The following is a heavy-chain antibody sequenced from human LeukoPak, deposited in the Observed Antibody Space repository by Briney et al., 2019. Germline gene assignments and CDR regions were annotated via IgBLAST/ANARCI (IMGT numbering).Heavy chain of an antibody. V-gene: IGHV3-23*01. CDR1: GFTLSNYA. J-gene: IGHJ5*02. Sequence: GGSLRLSCAASGFTLSNYAMSWVRQAPGKGLEWVSAISGSGGNTHYADSVKGRFTISRDNSKNTLYLQMNSLRAEDTAVYYCAKESSWGTVVTPGGSSAWGQGTLVTVSS. CDR3: AKESSWGTVVTPGGSSA. CDR2: ISGSGGNT. D-gene: IGHD4-23*01.